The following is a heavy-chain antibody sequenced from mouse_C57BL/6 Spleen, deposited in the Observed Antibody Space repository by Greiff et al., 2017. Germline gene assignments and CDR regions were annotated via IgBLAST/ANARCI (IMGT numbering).Heavy chain of an antibody. Sequence: EVMLVESGEGLVKPGGSLKLSCAASGFTFSSYAMSWVRQTPEKRLEWVAYISSGGDYIYYADTVKGRFTISRDNARNTLYLQMSSLKSEDTAMYYCTREGGYDYDDYYAMDYWGQGTSVTVSS. CDR3: TREGGYDYDDYYAMDY. V-gene: IGHV5-9-1*02. J-gene: IGHJ4*01. CDR1: GFTFSSYA. CDR2: ISSGGDYI. D-gene: IGHD2-4*01.